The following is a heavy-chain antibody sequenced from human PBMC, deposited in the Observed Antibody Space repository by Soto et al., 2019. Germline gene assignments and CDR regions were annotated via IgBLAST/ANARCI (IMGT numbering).Heavy chain of an antibody. V-gene: IGHV4-31*03. J-gene: IGHJ5*02. CDR1: GGSISSGGYY. CDR2: IYYSGST. Sequence: QVQLQESGPGLVKPSQTLSLTCTVSGGSISSGGYYWSWIRQHPGKGLEWIGYIYYSGSTYYNPSLKSRVTISVDTSKNQFSLKLSSVTAADTAVYYCARAVTFPVPAGVSRGFDPWGQGTLVTVSS. CDR3: ARAVTFPVPAGVSRGFDP. D-gene: IGHD2-2*01.